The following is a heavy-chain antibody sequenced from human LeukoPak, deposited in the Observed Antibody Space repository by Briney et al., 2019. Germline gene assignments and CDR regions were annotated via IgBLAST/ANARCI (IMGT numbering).Heavy chain of an antibody. D-gene: IGHD3-10*01. CDR3: AREGGNYGSGTHSGY. CDR1: GGSISSSSYY. Sequence: PSETLSLTCTVSGGSISSSSYYWGWIRQPPGKGLEWIGSIYYSGSTYYNPSLKSRVTISVDRSKNQFSLKLSSVTAADTAVYYCAREGGNYGSGTHSGYWGQGTLVTVSS. V-gene: IGHV4-39*07. CDR2: IYYSGST. J-gene: IGHJ4*02.